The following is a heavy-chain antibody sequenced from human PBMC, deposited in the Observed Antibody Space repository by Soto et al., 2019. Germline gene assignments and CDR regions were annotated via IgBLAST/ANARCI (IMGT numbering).Heavy chain of an antibody. CDR2: INHSGST. V-gene: IGHV4-34*01. CDR1: GGSFSGYY. D-gene: IGHD4-17*01. CDR3: ARPFTTVTTEAFDI. J-gene: IGHJ3*02. Sequence: QVQLQQWGAGLLKPSETLSLTCAVYGGSFSGYYWSWIRQPPGKGLEWIGEINHSGSTNYNPSLKSRVTISVDTSKNQFSRKLSSVTAADTAVYYCARPFTTVTTEAFDIWGQGTMVTVSS.